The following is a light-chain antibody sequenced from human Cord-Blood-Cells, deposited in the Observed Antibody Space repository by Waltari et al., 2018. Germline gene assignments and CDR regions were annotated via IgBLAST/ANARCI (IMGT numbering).Light chain of an antibody. CDR2: DNN. J-gene: IGLJ1*01. Sequence: QSVLTQPPSVYAAPGQKVTISCSGSSSTLGNNYVSWYQQPPGTAPKLLIYDNNKRPSGIPDRFSGSKAGTSATLGSTGLQTGDEADYYCGTWDSSLSAYVFGTGTKVTFL. CDR3: GTWDSSLSAYV. V-gene: IGLV1-51*01. CDR1: SSTLGNNY.